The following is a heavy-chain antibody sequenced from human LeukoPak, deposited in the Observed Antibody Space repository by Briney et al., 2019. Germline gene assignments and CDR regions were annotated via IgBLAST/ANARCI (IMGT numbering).Heavy chain of an antibody. Sequence: GGSLRLSCAASGFTFSSYEMNWVRQAPGKGLEWVSYITSSGSTTHYADSVKGRFTISRDDAKNLLYLDMNSLRAEDTAVYYCARGHTAVTRHFDFWGQGTLVTVSS. CDR3: ARGHTAVTRHFDF. CDR1: GFTFSSYE. V-gene: IGHV3-48*03. D-gene: IGHD4-17*01. CDR2: ITSSGSTT. J-gene: IGHJ4*02.